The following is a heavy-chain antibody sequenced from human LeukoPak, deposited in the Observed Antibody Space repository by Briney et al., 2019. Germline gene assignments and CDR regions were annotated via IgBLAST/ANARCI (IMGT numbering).Heavy chain of an antibody. CDR1: GFTFSGYE. Sequence: PGGSLRLSCAGSGFTFSGYEMDWVRQAPGKGLEWVGEINHSGSTNYNPSLQSRVTISADTSKNQFSLNLRSVIAADTAVYYCTRGLRLGYCSGGSCYYWFDPWGQGTRVTVSS. CDR3: TRGLRLGYCSGGSCYYWFDP. V-gene: IGHV4-34*01. D-gene: IGHD2-15*01. J-gene: IGHJ5*02. CDR2: INHSGST.